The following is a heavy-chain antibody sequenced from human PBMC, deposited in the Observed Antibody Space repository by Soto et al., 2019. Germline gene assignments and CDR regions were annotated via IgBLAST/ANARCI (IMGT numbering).Heavy chain of an antibody. CDR1: GFTFSSYA. CDR3: ARDQLYYNDISGRPLNAFDV. Sequence: GGSLRLSCAASGFTFSSYAMHWVRQAPGKGLEWVSDIGIDSSTKYYADSVKGRFTISRDNAKNSLYLQMNSLRAEDTAVYYCARDQLYYNDISGRPLNAFDVWGQGTMVTVS. J-gene: IGHJ3*01. D-gene: IGHD3-22*01. V-gene: IGHV3-48*01. CDR2: IGIDSSTK.